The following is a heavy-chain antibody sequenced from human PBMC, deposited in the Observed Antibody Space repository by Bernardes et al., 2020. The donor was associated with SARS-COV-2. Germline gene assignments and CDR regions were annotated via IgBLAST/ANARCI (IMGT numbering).Heavy chain of an antibody. CDR3: ARDSGYWTGFLDY. CDR1: GFTFSKYG. CDR2: ISNDESNK. D-gene: IGHD2-8*02. V-gene: IGHV3-30*03. Sequence: GGSLSLSCAASGFTFSKYGMNWVRHAPGKGLEWVAVISNDESNKYYADSVKGRFTISRDNSKNTLYLQMNSLRAEDTAVYYCARDSGYWTGFLDYWGQGTLVTVSS. J-gene: IGHJ4*02.